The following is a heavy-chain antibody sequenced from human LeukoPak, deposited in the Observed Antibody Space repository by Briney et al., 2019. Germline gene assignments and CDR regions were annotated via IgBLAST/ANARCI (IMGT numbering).Heavy chain of an antibody. CDR2: INHSGST. J-gene: IGHJ4*02. CDR1: GGSFSGYY. D-gene: IGHD3-16*02. V-gene: IGHV4-34*01. CDR3: ARVPPLYRGASSKRAGEHY. Sequence: SETLSLTCPVYGGSFSGYYWRWIRQPPGKGLEWIGEINHSGSTNYNPSLKSRVTISVDTSKNQFSLKLSSVTAADTAVYYCARVPPLYRGASSKRAGEHYWGQGTLVTVSS.